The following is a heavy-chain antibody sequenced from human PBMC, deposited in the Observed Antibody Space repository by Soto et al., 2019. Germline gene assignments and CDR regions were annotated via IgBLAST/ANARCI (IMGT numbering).Heavy chain of an antibody. CDR3: AKEADISGYNPDY. CDR2: IYYSGST. D-gene: IGHD3-22*01. CDR1: GGSISSSSFH. Sequence: SETLSLTCTVSGGSISSSSFHWGWIRQPPGKGLEWIGSIYYSGSTYYSPSLKSRVTISVDTSKNQFSLKLSSVTAEDTAVYYCAKEADISGYNPDYWGQGTQVTVSS. V-gene: IGHV4-39*07. J-gene: IGHJ4*02.